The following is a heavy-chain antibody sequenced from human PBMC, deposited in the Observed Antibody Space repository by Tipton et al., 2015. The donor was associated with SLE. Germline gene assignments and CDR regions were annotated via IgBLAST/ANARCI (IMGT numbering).Heavy chain of an antibody. CDR3: ARSLSRKWTLDR. Sequence: TLSLTCTVSGASISSSSYYWVWFRQPPGKGLEWTGSVYYTGNTFYNPSLKSRVTISLDTSKNQFSLKLSSVTAADTAVYYCARSLSRKWTLDRWGRGTLVTVSS. CDR1: GASISSSSYY. V-gene: IGHV4-39*07. CDR2: VYYTGNT. D-gene: IGHD1-26*01. J-gene: IGHJ5*02.